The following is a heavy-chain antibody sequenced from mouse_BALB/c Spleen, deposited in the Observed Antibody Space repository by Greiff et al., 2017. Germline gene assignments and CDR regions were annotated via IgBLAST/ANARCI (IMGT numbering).Heavy chain of an antibody. CDR2: IYPGNSDT. Sequence: VQLQQSGTVLARPGASVKMSCKASGYSFTSYWMHWVKQRPGQGLEWIGAIYPGNSDTSYNQKFKGKAKLTAVTSASTAYMELSSLTNEDSAVYYCTITPAPYYFDYWGQGTTLTVAS. V-gene: IGHV1-5*01. J-gene: IGHJ2*01. CDR1: GYSFTSYW. CDR3: TITPAPYYFDY.